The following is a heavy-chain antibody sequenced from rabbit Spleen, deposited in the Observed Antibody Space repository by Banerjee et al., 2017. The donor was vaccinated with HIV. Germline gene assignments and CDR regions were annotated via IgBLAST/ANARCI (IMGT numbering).Heavy chain of an antibody. D-gene: IGHD1-1*01. Sequence: QSLEESGGDLVKPGASLTLTCIASGVSFSSNYYMCWVRQAPGKGLEWIACIDTGSSGFTYFASWAKGRFTISKPSSTTVTLQMTSLTAADTATYFCARDTSSSFSSYGMDLWGQGTLVTVS. V-gene: IGHV1S40*01. J-gene: IGHJ6*01. CDR1: GVSFSSNYY. CDR3: ARDTSSSFSSYGMDL. CDR2: IDTGSSGFT.